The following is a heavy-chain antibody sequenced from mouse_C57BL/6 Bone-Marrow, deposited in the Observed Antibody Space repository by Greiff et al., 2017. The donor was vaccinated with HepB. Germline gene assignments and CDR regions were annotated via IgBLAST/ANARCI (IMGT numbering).Heavy chain of an antibody. D-gene: IGHD3-2*02. CDR1: GFTFSDFY. J-gene: IGHJ3*01. CDR3: ARDDPRQGQLNWFAY. CDR2: SRNKANDYTT. V-gene: IGHV7-1*01. Sequence: EVMLVESGGGLVQSGRSLRLSCATSGFTFSDFYMEWVRQAPGKGLEWIAASRNKANDYTTEYSASVKGRFIVSRDTSQSILYLQMNALRAEDTAIYYCARDDPRQGQLNWFAYWGQGTLVTVSA.